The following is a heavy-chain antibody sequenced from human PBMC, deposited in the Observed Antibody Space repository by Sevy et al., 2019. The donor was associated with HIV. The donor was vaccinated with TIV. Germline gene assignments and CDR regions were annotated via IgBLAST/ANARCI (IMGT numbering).Heavy chain of an antibody. V-gene: IGHV1-3*01. CDR1: GYTFTSYA. J-gene: IGHJ6*02. CDR2: INAGSGNT. Sequence: ASVKVSCKASGYTFTSYAMHWVRQAPGQRLEWMVWINAGSGNTKYSQKFQGRVTITRDTSASTAYMELSSLRSEDTDMYYCARRSEYSSSSDYYYYGMDVWGQGTTVSVSS. CDR3: ARRSEYSSSSDYYYYGMDV. D-gene: IGHD6-6*01.